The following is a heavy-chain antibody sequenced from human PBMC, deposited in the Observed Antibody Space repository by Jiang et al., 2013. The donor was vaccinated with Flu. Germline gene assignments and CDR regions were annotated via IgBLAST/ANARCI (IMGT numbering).Heavy chain of an antibody. J-gene: IGHJ4*02. Sequence: GGGVVQPGRSLRLSCAASGFTFSDYSIHWIRQAPGKGLEWVAVISYDGSRRYYADSVKGRITISRDNSKNTVSLQMSSLRAGDTATYYCARDKMSCFDFWGQGTVVTVSS. D-gene: IGHD3-10*01. CDR3: ARDKMSCFDF. CDR1: GFTFSDYS. V-gene: IGHV3-30*03. CDR2: ISYDGSRR.